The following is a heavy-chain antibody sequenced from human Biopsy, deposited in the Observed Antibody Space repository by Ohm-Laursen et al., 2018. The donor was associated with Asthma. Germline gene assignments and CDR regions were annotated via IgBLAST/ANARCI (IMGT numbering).Heavy chain of an antibody. CDR3: AKDVFPGWELRRGPDY. D-gene: IGHD1-26*01. CDR1: GFSFSNYG. CDR2: ISSSSSPI. Sequence: SLRLSCSASGFSFSNYGMNWVRQAPGRGLEWVSYISSSSSPIYYADSVKGRFTISRDNAKNSLFLQMNSLRAEDTAVYYCAKDVFPGWELRRGPDYWGQGTLVTVSS. V-gene: IGHV3-48*01. J-gene: IGHJ4*02.